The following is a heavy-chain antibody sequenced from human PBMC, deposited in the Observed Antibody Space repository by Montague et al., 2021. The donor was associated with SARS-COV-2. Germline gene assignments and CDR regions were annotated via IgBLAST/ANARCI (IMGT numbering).Heavy chain of an antibody. D-gene: IGHD3-22*01. CDR3: ARVIVVGYYGMDV. Sequence: SLSLSFSASGFTFSSYAVHWVRQAPGKGLEWVAVISYDGSNKYYADSVKGRFTISRDNSKNTLYLQMNSLRAEDTAVYYCARVIVVGYYGMDVWGQGTTVTVSS. CDR1: GFTFSSYA. J-gene: IGHJ6*02. CDR2: ISYDGSNK. V-gene: IGHV3-30-3*01.